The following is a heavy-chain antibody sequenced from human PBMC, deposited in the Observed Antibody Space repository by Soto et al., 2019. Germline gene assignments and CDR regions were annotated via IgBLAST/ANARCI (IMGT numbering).Heavy chain of an antibody. J-gene: IGHJ4*02. V-gene: IGHV3-30*18. CDR3: AKDGGTGKYYDY. Sequence: PXXSLSLSFAASGFTFSSYGMYWVLQAPGKGLEWVSVIAYDGSNRYYADSVKGRFTISRDNSKNTLYLQMNSMRPEDTAVYYCAKDGGTGKYYDYWGQGTLVTVSS. CDR2: IAYDGSNR. D-gene: IGHD2-8*02. CDR1: GFTFSSYG.